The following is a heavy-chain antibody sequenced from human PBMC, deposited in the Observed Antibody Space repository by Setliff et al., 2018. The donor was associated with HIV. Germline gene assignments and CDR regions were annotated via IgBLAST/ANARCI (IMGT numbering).Heavy chain of an antibody. CDR3: AKTQAYYYDSSGYYYYDY. D-gene: IGHD3-22*01. V-gene: IGHV3-30-3*02. Sequence: LRLSCEASRFAFNTYALHWVRQAPGKGLEWVAVISFDGDNQYYADSVKGRFTISRDNSNNMLYLQMSSLRPEDTAVYYCAKTQAYYYDSSGYYYYDYWGQGTLVTVSS. CDR2: ISFDGDNQ. CDR1: RFAFNTYA. J-gene: IGHJ4*02.